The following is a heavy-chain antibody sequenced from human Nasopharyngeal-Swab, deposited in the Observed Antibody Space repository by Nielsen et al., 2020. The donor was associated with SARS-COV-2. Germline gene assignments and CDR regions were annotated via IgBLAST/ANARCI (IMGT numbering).Heavy chain of an antibody. CDR2: IYYSGST. Sequence: SATLSLTCTVSGGSISSYYWTWIRQSPGKGLEWIGHIYYSGSTNYNPSLKSRVTISLDTSKNHFSLKLSSVTAADTAVYFCARESRMSLYYYMDVWGKGTTVTVSS. J-gene: IGHJ6*03. CDR3: ARESRMSLYYYMDV. V-gene: IGHV4-59*01. CDR1: GGSISSYY.